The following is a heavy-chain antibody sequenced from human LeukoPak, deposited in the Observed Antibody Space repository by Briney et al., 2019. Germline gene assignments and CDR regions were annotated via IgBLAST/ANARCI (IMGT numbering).Heavy chain of an antibody. CDR3: ARGGSRTHFDY. V-gene: IGHV3-21*01. D-gene: IGHD2-2*01. CDR2: ISSSSSYI. J-gene: IGHJ4*02. CDR1: GFTFSNYS. Sequence: GGSLRLSCAASGFTFSNYSMNWVRQAPGKGLEWVSSISSSSSYIYYADSVKGRFTISRDNAKNSLYLQMNSLRAEDTAVYYCARGGSRTHFDYWGQGTLVTVSS.